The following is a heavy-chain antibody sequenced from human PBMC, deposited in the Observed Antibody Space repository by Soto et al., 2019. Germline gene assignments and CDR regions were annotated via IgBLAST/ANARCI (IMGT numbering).Heavy chain of an antibody. CDR1: GFTFSDYG. CDR3: ASFIDGDSGDY. J-gene: IGHJ4*02. Sequence: EVQLVESGGGLVKPGGSLRLSFAASGFTFSDYGMNWVRQAPGKGLEWVSFISRSGTDIKYADAVEGRFTISRDNAKNALSLQMNSLRVEDTAVYYCASFIDGDSGDYWGQGTLVTVSS. CDR2: ISRSGTDI. D-gene: IGHD3-10*01. V-gene: IGHV3-21*01.